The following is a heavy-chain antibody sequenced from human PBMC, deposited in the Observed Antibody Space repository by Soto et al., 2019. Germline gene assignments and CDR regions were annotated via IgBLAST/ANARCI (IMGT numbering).Heavy chain of an antibody. CDR2: IYYSGST. D-gene: IGHD3-9*01. Sequence: PSETLSLTCTVSGGCISSYYWNWILQPPGKGLEWIGYIYYSGSTNYNPSLKSRVTISVDRSKNQFSLKLSSVTAADTAVYYCARHRRYFGVVDGMDVWGQGTTVTVSS. V-gene: IGHV4-59*08. CDR1: GGCISSYY. CDR3: ARHRRYFGVVDGMDV. J-gene: IGHJ6*02.